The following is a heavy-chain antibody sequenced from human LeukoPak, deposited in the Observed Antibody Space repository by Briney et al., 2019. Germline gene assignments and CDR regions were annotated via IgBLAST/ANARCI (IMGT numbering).Heavy chain of an antibody. Sequence: ASVKVSCKASGGTFSSYAISWVRQAPGQGLEWMGGIIPIFGTANYAQKFQGRVTITADESTSTAYMELSSLRSDDTAVYYCARDRLRGSQTAAGMDVWGQGTTVTVSS. CDR3: ARDRLRGSQTAAGMDV. J-gene: IGHJ6*02. CDR2: IIPIFGTA. V-gene: IGHV1-69*13. D-gene: IGHD3-10*01. CDR1: GGTFSSYA.